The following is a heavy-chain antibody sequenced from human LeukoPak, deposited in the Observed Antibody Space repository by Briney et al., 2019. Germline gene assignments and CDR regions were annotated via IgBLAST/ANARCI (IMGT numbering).Heavy chain of an antibody. V-gene: IGHV3-74*01. CDR2: INSDGSTT. CDR1: GFTFSSYW. D-gene: IGHD5-12*01. J-gene: IGHJ4*02. Sequence: GGSLRLSCAASGFTFSSYWMHWVRQAPGEGLVWVSRINSDGSTTNYADSVKGRFTLSRDNAKNSLFLQMNSLRVEDTAVYYCARDVYSGAFDYWGQGTLVTVSS. CDR3: ARDVYSGAFDY.